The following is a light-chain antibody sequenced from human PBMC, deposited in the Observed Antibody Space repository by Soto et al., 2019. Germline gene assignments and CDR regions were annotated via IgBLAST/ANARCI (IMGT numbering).Light chain of an antibody. Sequence: EIVMTQSPATLSVSPGERATLSCRASQSVSSNLAWYQQKPGQAPSLLIFGASTRATGIPARLSGSGSATEFTLPISSLQSEDFAVYYCQQYNTWPPITFGPGTRLDIK. V-gene: IGKV3-15*01. CDR2: GAS. CDR3: QQYNTWPPIT. J-gene: IGKJ5*01. CDR1: QSVSSN.